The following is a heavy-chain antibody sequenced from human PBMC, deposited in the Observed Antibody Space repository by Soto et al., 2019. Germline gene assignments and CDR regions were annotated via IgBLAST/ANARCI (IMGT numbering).Heavy chain of an antibody. CDR1: GFPFSSYG. CDR2: ISYDGSNK. J-gene: IGHJ5*02. D-gene: IGHD6-13*01. Sequence: QVQLVESGGGVVQPGRSLRLSCAASGFPFSSYGMHWVRQAPGKGLEGVAVISYDGSNKYYADSVKGRFTISRDNSKNTLYLQMNSLRAEDTAVYYCAKDRQQLGYNWFDPWGQGTLVTVSS. CDR3: AKDRQQLGYNWFDP. V-gene: IGHV3-30*18.